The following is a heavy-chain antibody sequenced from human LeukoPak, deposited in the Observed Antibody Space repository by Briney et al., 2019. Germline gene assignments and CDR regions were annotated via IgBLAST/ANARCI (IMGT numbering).Heavy chain of an antibody. CDR3: ARDSVARWLLGYNWFDP. CDR2: ISSSSYI. CDR1: GFTFSSYS. Sequence: GGSLRLSCAASGFTFSSYSMNWVRQAPGKGLEWVSSISSSSYIYYADSVKGRFTISRDNAKNSLYLQMNSLRAEDTAVYYCARDSVARWLLGYNWFDPWGQGTLVTVSS. J-gene: IGHJ5*02. V-gene: IGHV3-21*01. D-gene: IGHD4-23*01.